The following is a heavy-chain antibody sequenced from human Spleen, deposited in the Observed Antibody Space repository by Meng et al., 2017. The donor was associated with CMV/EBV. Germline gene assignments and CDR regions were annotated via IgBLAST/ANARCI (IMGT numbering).Heavy chain of an antibody. Sequence: LTFDDYGMSWVRQAPGKGLEWVSGINWNGGSTGYADSVKGRFNISRDNAKNSLYLQMNSLRAEDTALYYCARHLVDMRRGSRSPSDYWGQGTLVTVSS. J-gene: IGHJ4*02. CDR2: INWNGGST. V-gene: IGHV3-20*03. D-gene: IGHD5-12*01. CDR1: LTFDDYG. CDR3: ARHLVDMRRGSRSPSDY.